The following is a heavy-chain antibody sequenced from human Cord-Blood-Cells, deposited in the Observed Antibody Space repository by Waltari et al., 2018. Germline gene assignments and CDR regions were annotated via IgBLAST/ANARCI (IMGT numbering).Heavy chain of an antibody. D-gene: IGHD1-1*01. J-gene: IGHJ3*02. CDR1: GSTFTGYY. V-gene: IGHV1-2*02. CDR3: ARDGTRVGDAFDI. CDR2: INPNSGGT. Sequence: QVQLVQSGAEVKKPGASVKVSCQASGSTFTGYYMHGVGPAPGQGLEWMGWINPNSGGTNYAQKFQGRVTMTRDTSISTAYMELSRLRSDDTAVYYCARDGTRVGDAFDIWGQGTMVTVSS.